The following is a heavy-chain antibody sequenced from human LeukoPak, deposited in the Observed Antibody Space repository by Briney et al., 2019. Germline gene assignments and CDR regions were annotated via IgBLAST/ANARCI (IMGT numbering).Heavy chain of an antibody. Sequence: PSETLSLTCTVSGGSISSSSYYWGWIRQPPGKGLEWIGSIYYSGSTYYNPSLKGRVTISVDTSKNQFSLKLSSVTAADTAVYYCASIVGATRAYYYYMDVWGKGTTVTVSS. CDR3: ASIVGATRAYYYYMDV. J-gene: IGHJ6*03. CDR1: GGSISSSSYY. CDR2: IYYSGST. V-gene: IGHV4-39*07. D-gene: IGHD1-26*01.